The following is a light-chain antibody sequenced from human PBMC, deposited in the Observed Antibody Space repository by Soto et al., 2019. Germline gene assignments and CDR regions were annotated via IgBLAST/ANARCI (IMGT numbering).Light chain of an antibody. V-gene: IGKV1-39*01. CDR1: QRISSY. J-gene: IGKJ4*01. CDR2: AAT. Sequence: DIQLTQSPSSLSASVRDRVTITCRASQRISSYLNWYQHKPGKAPNLLIYAATTLQSGVPSRFRGSGSGTDFTLTISSLQPEDFATYFCQQSNSSPPTFGGGTEVDIK. CDR3: QQSNSSPPT.